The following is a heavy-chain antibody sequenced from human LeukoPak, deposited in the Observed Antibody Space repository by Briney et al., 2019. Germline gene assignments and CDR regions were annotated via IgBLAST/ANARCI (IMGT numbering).Heavy chain of an antibody. CDR2: INHSGST. V-gene: IGHV4-34*01. J-gene: IGHJ6*03. Sequence: SETLSLTCAVYGGSFSGYYWSWIRQPPGKGLEWIGEINHSGSTNYNPSLKCRVTISVDTSKNQFSLKLSSVTAADTAVYYCARELTYYYYYMDVWGKGTTVTVSS. D-gene: IGHD3-10*01. CDR1: GGSFSGYY. CDR3: ARELTYYYYYMDV.